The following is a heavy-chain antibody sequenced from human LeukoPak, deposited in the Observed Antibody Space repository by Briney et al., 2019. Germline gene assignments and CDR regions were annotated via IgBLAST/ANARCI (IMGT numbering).Heavy chain of an antibody. V-gene: IGHV4-34*01. J-gene: IGHJ1*01. CDR1: GGSFSGYY. CDR3: ARGRIVVPAAITHSGYYGCHYFQH. D-gene: IGHD2-2*01. Sequence: SETLSLTCAVYGGSFSGYYWSWIRQPPGKGLEWIGEISHSGSTNYNPSLKSRVTISVDTSKNQFSLKLSSVTAADTAVYYCARGRIVVPAAITHSGYYGCHYFQHWGQGTLVTVSS. CDR2: ISHSGST.